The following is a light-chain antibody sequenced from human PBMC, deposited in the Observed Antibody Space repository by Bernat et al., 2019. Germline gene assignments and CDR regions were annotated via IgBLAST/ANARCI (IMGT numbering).Light chain of an antibody. Sequence: LSPVDRATLSCRSSQIFSSYLACYQQTPWQAPRLLISGASRSATGIPDRFSGRGSGTEFTLTISSLEPEDVGVYHCDQHSSGYSFGQWTKVEIK. CDR1: QIFSSY. J-gene: IGKJ2*03. V-gene: IGKV3-11*01. CDR3: DQHSSGYS. CDR2: GAS.